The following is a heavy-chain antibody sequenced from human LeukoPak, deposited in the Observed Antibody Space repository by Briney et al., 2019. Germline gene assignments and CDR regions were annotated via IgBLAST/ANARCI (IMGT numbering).Heavy chain of an antibody. CDR3: AKADYYDSSGYPFPN. J-gene: IGHJ4*02. CDR1: GFTFDDYA. CDR2: ISWNSGSI. Sequence: GGSLRLSCAASGFTFDDYAMHWVRQAPGKGLEWVSGISWNSGSIGYADSVKGRFTISRDNAKNSLYLQMNSLRAEDTALYYCAKADYYDSSGYPFPNWGQGTLVTVSS. V-gene: IGHV3-9*01. D-gene: IGHD3-22*01.